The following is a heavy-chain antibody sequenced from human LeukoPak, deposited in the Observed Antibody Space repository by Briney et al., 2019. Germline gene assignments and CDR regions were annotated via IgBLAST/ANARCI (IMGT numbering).Heavy chain of an antibody. Sequence: ETLPLTCAVSGGSISSNYWSWIRQTPGKGLEWIGSIYYNGNTYNNPSLKSRVTVSVDTSKNQFSLEVRSVTAADTSVYYCARQETVSGWYRETHYFDYWGKG. J-gene: IGHJ4*02. CDR2: IYYNGNT. CDR1: GGSISSNY. V-gene: IGHV4-39*01. CDR3: ARQETVSGWYRETHYFDY. D-gene: IGHD6-19*01.